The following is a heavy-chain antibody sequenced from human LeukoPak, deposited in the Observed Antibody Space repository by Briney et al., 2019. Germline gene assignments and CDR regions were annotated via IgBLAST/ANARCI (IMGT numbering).Heavy chain of an antibody. D-gene: IGHD2-2*02. CDR2: MYYSGST. Sequence: SETLSLTCTVSGGSISSYYWSWIRQPPGKGLGWIGYMYYSGSTNYNPSLKSRVTISVDTSKNQFSLKLSSVTAADTAVYYCARADGYCSSTSCYNHGMDVWGQGTTVTVSS. J-gene: IGHJ6*02. V-gene: IGHV4-59*01. CDR1: GGSISSYY. CDR3: ARADGYCSSTSCYNHGMDV.